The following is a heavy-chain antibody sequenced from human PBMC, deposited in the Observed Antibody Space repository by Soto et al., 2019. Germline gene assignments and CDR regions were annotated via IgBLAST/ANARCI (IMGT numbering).Heavy chain of an antibody. J-gene: IGHJ4*02. D-gene: IGHD3-16*02. V-gene: IGHV4-34*01. CDR3: ARVRRYGGIRRDNHARGFDS. Sequence: EILPVTCDLYGECLSMHYWSWIRHSTGKGLEWIGEIDQRGRTNYSPSLRSRITISVDTSKNQFSLNLISVADADAAVYYCARVRRYGGIRRDNHARGFDSWGQGVLVTVSS. CDR1: GECLSMHY. CDR2: IDQRGRT.